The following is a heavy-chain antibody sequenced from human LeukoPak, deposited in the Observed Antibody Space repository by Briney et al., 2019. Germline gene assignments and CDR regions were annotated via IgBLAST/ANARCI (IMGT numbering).Heavy chain of an antibody. Sequence: GGSLRLSCAASGFTFNNYALSWVRQAPGKGLEWVSGISGSADDTYYAGSVKGRFTISRDFSKNTLYLQMNSLRVGDTALYFCAKGPKLGDGFHCDYWGQGTLVTVSS. CDR3: AKGPKLGDGFHCDY. CDR2: ISGSADDT. V-gene: IGHV3-23*01. J-gene: IGHJ4*02. CDR1: GFTFNNYA. D-gene: IGHD5-24*01.